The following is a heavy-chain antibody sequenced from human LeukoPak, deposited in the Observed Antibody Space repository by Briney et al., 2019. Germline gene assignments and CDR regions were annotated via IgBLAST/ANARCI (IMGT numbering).Heavy chain of an antibody. V-gene: IGHV1-3*01. CDR2: INAGNGNT. D-gene: IGHD5-12*01. CDR3: ARDIFGYAGYYFDY. J-gene: IGHJ4*02. CDR1: GYTFTSYA. Sequence: GASVKASCKASGYTFTSYAMHWVRRAPGQRLEWMGWINAGNGNTKYSQKFQGRVTITRDTSASTAYMELSSLRSEDTAVYYCARDIFGYAGYYFDYWGQGTLVPVSS.